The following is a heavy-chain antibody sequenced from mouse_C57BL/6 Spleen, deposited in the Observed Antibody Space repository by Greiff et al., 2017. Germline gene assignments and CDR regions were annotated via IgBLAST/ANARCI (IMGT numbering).Heavy chain of an antibody. CDR3: ARLYGNYGYFDV. CDR1: GFSLTSYG. J-gene: IGHJ1*03. V-gene: IGHV2-2*01. Sequence: VQLQQSGPGLVQPSQSLSITCTVSGFSLTSYGVHWVRQSPGKGLEWLGVIWSGGSTDYNAAFISRLSISKDNSKSQVFFKMNSLQADDTAIYYCARLYGNYGYFDVWGTGTTVTVSS. CDR2: IWSGGST. D-gene: IGHD2-1*01.